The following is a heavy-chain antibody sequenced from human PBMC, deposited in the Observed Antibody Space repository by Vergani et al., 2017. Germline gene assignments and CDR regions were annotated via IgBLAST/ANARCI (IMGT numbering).Heavy chain of an antibody. Sequence: EVRLLESGGGLVQPGGSLRLSCAASGFTFSSYSMNWVRQAPGKGLEWVSSISSSSSYIYYADSVKGRFTISRDNAKNSLYLQMNSLRAEDTAVYYCARVLAAAGRASFTYYYYGMDVWGQGTTVTVSS. D-gene: IGHD6-13*01. CDR2: ISSSSSYI. CDR3: ARVLAAAGRASFTYYYYGMDV. CDR1: GFTFSSYS. V-gene: IGHV3-21*02. J-gene: IGHJ6*02.